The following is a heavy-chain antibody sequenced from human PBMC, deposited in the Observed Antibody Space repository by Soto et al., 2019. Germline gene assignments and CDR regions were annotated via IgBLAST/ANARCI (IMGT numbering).Heavy chain of an antibody. CDR1: GFTFSRYW. Sequence: GGSLRLSCAASGFTFSRYWMSWVRQAPGKGLEWVANIKQDGSDKYYVDSVKGRFTISRDNTKNSLYLRMNSLRAEDTAVYYCARALKNWNYDYWGQGTLVTVSS. J-gene: IGHJ4*02. CDR2: IKQDGSDK. CDR3: ARALKNWNYDY. D-gene: IGHD1-1*01. V-gene: IGHV3-7*01.